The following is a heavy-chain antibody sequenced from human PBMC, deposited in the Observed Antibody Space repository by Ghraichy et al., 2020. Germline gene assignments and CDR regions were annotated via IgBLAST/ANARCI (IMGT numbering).Heavy chain of an antibody. V-gene: IGHV3-43*02. D-gene: IGHD3-22*01. Sequence: GGSLRLSCAASGFTFDDYAMHWVRQAPGKGLEWVSLISGDGGSTYYADSVKDRFTISRDNSKNSLYLQMNSLRTEDTALYYCAKAVGDSSGHTYWYFDLWGRGTLVTVSS. J-gene: IGHJ2*01. CDR3: AKAVGDSSGHTYWYFDL. CDR1: GFTFDDYA. CDR2: ISGDGGST.